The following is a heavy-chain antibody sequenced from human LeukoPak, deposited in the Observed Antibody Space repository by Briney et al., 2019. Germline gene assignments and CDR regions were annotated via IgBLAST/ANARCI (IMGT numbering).Heavy chain of an antibody. CDR3: AKDSYGDYSWYFDY. CDR1: GFTFDDDA. V-gene: IGHV3-9*01. CDR2: ISWNSGSI. Sequence: GGSLRLSCAASGFTFDDDAMHWVRQAPGKGLEWVSGISWNSGSIGYADSVKGRFTISRDNAKNSLYLQMNSLRAEDTALYYCAKDSYGDYSWYFDYWGQGTLVTVSS. J-gene: IGHJ4*02. D-gene: IGHD4-17*01.